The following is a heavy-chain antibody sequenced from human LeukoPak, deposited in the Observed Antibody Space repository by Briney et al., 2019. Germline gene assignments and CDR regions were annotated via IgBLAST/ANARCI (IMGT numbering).Heavy chain of an antibody. J-gene: IGHJ4*02. V-gene: IGHV4-59*01. CDR3: AREDDDYLFDY. D-gene: IGHD4-17*01. Sequence: SETLSLTCTISGGSIGNYYWSWIRQPPGKGLQWIGYIYYSGNTNYNPSLKSRVTISVDTSKNQFSMKLTSVTAADTAVYYCAREDDDYLFDYWGQGTLVTVSS. CDR1: GGSIGNYY. CDR2: IYYSGNT.